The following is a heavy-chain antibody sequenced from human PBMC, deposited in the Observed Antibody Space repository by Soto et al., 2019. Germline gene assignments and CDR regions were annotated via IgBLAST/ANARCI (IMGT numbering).Heavy chain of an antibody. CDR3: ARARLEYSSSSPLTYYYYYGMDV. J-gene: IGHJ6*02. CDR1: AGSISSSNW. V-gene: IGHV4-4*02. D-gene: IGHD6-6*01. Sequence: SETLSLTCAVSAGSISSSNWWSWVRQPPGKGLEWIGEIYHSGSTNYNPSLKSRVTIPVDKSKNQFSLKLSSVTAADTAVYYCARARLEYSSSSPLTYYYYYGMDVWGQGTTVTVS. CDR2: IYHSGST.